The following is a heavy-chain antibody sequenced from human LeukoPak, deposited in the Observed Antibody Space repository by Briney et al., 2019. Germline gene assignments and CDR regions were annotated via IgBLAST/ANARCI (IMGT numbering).Heavy chain of an antibody. V-gene: IGHV3-48*01. Sequence: EGSLRLSCAASGFTFSSYNMNWVRQAPGKGLEWISYISRSSDIIYYGDSVKGRFTISRDNAKNSLYLQMNSLRAEDTAVYYCARDTPTGSGYYFPSVVDYWGQGTLVTVSS. CDR1: GFTFSSYN. J-gene: IGHJ4*02. D-gene: IGHD3-22*01. CDR3: ARDTPTGSGYYFPSVVDY. CDR2: ISRSSDII.